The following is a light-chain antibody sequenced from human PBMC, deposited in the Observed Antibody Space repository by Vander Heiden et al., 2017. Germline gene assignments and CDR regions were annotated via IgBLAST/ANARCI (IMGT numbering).Light chain of an antibody. CDR2: AAS. CDR3: QQSYSTPRT. V-gene: IGKV1-39*01. J-gene: IGKJ2*01. Sequence: DIQMTQSPSSLSASVGDRVTITCRASQSISSYLNWYQQKPGKAPKLLIYAASSLQSGVPSRFSGSGSGTYFTLTISSLQPEDFATYYCQQSYSTPRTFGQGTKLEIK. CDR1: QSISSY.